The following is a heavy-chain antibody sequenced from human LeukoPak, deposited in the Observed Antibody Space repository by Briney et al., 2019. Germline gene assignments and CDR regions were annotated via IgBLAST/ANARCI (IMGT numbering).Heavy chain of an antibody. V-gene: IGHV4-4*07. Sequence: PSETLSLTCTVSGGSISSYYWSWIRQPAGKGLEWIGRIYTSGSTNYNPSLKSRVTISVDTSKNQFSLKLTSVTAADTAVYYCARDVISGYYYYMDVWGKGTTVTVSS. CDR1: GGSISSYY. J-gene: IGHJ6*03. CDR3: ARDVISGYYYYMDV. D-gene: IGHD2/OR15-2a*01. CDR2: IYTSGST.